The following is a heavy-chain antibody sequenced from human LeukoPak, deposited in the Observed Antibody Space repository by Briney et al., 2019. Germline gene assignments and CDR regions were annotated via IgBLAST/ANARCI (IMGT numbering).Heavy chain of an antibody. V-gene: IGHV3-21*01. CDR2: ISSSSSYI. CDR1: GFTFSSYS. CDR3: ARASGGVSGYDLYYLDY. Sequence: GGSLRLSCAASGFTFSSYSMNWVRQAPGKGLEWVSSISSSSSYIYYADSVKGRFTISRDNAKNSLYLQMSSLRAEDTAVYYCARASGGVSGYDLYYLDYWGQGTLVTVSS. D-gene: IGHD5-12*01. J-gene: IGHJ4*02.